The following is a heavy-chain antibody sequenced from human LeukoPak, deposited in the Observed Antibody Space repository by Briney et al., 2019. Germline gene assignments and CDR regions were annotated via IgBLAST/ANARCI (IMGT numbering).Heavy chain of an antibody. V-gene: IGHV4-61*02. Sequence: SETLSLTCTVSGGSISSGSYYWSWIRQPAGKGLEWIGRIYTSGSTNYNPSLKSRVTISVDTSKNQFSLKLSSVTAADTAVYYCARGFMVRGPNGTDVWGQGTTVTVSS. CDR1: GGSISSGSYY. D-gene: IGHD3-10*01. CDR2: IYTSGST. J-gene: IGHJ6*02. CDR3: ARGFMVRGPNGTDV.